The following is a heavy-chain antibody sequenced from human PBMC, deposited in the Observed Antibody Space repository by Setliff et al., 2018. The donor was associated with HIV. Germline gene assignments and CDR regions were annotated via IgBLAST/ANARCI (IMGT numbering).Heavy chain of an antibody. V-gene: IGHV1-69*13. CDR1: GGTFSIFP. D-gene: IGHD6-6*01. J-gene: IGHJ4*02. CDR2: IIPVFVPP. Sequence: SVKVSCKTSGGTFSIFPITWVRQAPGQGLEWMGGIIPVFVPPNYAQRFQRRLTITADESTNTAYMELSSLKSEDTAVYYCARDPTGGAARFDYWGQGTLVTVSS. CDR3: ARDPTGGAARFDY.